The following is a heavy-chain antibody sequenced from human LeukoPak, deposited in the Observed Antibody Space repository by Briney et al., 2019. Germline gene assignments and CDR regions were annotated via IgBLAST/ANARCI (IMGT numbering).Heavy chain of an antibody. CDR2: IYHSGST. D-gene: IGHD4-17*01. Sequence: SETLSLTCAVSGGSISSGGYSWSWIRQPPGKGLEWIGYIYHSGSTYYNPSLKSRVTISVDRSKNQFSLKLSSVTAADTAVYYCARAYGDYVGYFQYWGQGTLVTVSS. J-gene: IGHJ1*01. CDR3: ARAYGDYVGYFQY. V-gene: IGHV4-30-2*01. CDR1: GGSISSGGYS.